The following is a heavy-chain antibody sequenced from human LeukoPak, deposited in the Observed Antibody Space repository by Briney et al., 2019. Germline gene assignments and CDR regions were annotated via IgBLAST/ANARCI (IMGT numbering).Heavy chain of an antibody. V-gene: IGHV3-23*01. D-gene: IGHD6-6*01. CDR1: GFTFTNYV. CDR3: GKERYGSSSVVDY. Sequence: GESLRLSCAASGFTFTNYVMNWVRQAPGKGLEWVSGITGSGDSTYYADSVKGRFTISRDNSKNTVYLQMNSLRVEDTAVYHCGKERYGSSSVVDYWGHGTLVTVSS. CDR2: ITGSGDST. J-gene: IGHJ4*01.